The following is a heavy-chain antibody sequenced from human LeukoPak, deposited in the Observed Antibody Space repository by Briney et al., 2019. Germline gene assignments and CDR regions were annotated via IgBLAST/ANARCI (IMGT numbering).Heavy chain of an antibody. Sequence: AVGSLRLSCEASGFTFGTYGMTWVRQAPGKRLEWASGITGSSTSTYYADSVRGRFTISRDNTKNTLHLQMNNLTADDTAIYYCARELVSLGTGYFDLWGRGTLVTVSS. D-gene: IGHD3-10*01. CDR2: ITGSSTST. CDR3: ARELVSLGTGYFDL. J-gene: IGHJ2*01. V-gene: IGHV3-23*01. CDR1: GFTFGTYG.